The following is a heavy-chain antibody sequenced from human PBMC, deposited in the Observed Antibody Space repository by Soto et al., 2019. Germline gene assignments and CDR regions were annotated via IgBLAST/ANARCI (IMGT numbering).Heavy chain of an antibody. CDR1: GGSLTSGTYS. J-gene: IGHJ4*01. CDR3: ARGREFDS. V-gene: IGHV4-30-2*01. Sequence: QLQLRESGSRLVKPSQTLSLTCAVSGGSLTSGTYSWNWIRQPPGKGLEWIGYIFPSGTTYYNPSLKSRVSISIDVSKNQFSLNLRSLTAADTAVYYCARGREFDSWGHGTLVTVSS. CDR2: IFPSGTT.